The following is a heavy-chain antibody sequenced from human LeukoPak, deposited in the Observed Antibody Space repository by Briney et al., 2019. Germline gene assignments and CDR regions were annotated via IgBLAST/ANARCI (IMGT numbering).Heavy chain of an antibody. CDR3: AKGSSAWYGWFDP. V-gene: IGHV3-23*01. CDR2: ISASGGST. D-gene: IGHD6-19*01. CDR1: GFTFSSYV. Sequence: GGSLRLSCAASGFTFSSYVLSWARQAPGKGLEWVSGISASGGSTYYADSAKGRFTISRDNSKNTVYLQMNSLTAEDTAVYYCAKGSSAWYGWFDPWGQGTLVTVSS. J-gene: IGHJ5*02.